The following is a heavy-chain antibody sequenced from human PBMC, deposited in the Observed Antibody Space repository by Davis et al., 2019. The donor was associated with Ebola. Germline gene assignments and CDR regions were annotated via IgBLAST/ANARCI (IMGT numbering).Heavy chain of an antibody. CDR3: ARVMLYALLEFGGMDV. CDR2: INAGNGNT. Sequence: AASVKVSCKASGYTFTSYAMHWVRQAPGQRLEWMGWINAGNGNTKYSQKFQGRVTITRDTSASTAYMELRSLRSDDTAVYYCARVMLYALLEFGGMDVWGKGTTVIVSS. D-gene: IGHD2-8*01. V-gene: IGHV1-3*01. J-gene: IGHJ6*04. CDR1: GYTFTSYA.